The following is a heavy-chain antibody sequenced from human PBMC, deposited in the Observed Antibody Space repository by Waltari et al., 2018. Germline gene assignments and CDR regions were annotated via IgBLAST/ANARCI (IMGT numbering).Heavy chain of an antibody. Sequence: QVQLVQSGAEVKKPGASVKVSCKASGYTFTGYYMHWVRQAPGQGLEWMGRINPNSGGTTYSQKFQGRVTMTRDTSISTAYMELSSVTAADTAVYYCASPRGSVDYWGQGTLVTVSS. CDR1: GYTFTGYY. J-gene: IGHJ4*02. CDR3: ASPRGSVDY. D-gene: IGHD3-16*01. CDR2: INPNSGGT. V-gene: IGHV1-2*06.